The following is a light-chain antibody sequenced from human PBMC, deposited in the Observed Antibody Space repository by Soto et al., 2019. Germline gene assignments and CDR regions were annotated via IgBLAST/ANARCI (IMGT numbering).Light chain of an antibody. CDR3: SSYTSSSTWV. CDR1: SSDVGGYKY. Sequence: QSVLTQPASVSGSPGQSITISCTGTSSDVGGYKYVSWYQQHPGKAPKLMIYEVSHRPSGVSDRFSGSKSGNTASLTISGLQAEDEADYYCSSYTSSSTWVFGGGTKVTVL. V-gene: IGLV2-14*01. CDR2: EVS. J-gene: IGLJ3*02.